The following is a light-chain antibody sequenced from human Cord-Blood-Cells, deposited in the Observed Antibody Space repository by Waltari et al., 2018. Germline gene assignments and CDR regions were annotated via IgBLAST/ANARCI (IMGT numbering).Light chain of an antibody. CDR3: PQLNSYPPYT. Sequence: DIQLTQSQSFLSASVADRVTITCRASQGISSYVAWYKQKPGNAPKLLIYAASTVQSGVPSRFSGSESGTEFTLTTSSLQPKDFATYYCPQLNSYPPYTFGQGTKLAIK. J-gene: IGKJ2*01. V-gene: IGKV1-9*01. CDR1: QGISSY. CDR2: AAS.